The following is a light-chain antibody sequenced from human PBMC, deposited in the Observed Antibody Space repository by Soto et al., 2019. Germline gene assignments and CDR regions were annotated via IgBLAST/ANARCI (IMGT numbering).Light chain of an antibody. CDR2: AVT. CDR3: CSYTSSTTYV. CDR1: SSDVGSYNY. Sequence: QSALTQPASVSGSPGQSITISCTGTSSDVGSYNYVSWYQQHPGKAPKLLIYAVTSRPSGVSFRFSGSKSGNTASLTISGLQAEDEADYYCCSYTSSTTYVFGPGTKVTVL. V-gene: IGLV2-14*01. J-gene: IGLJ1*01.